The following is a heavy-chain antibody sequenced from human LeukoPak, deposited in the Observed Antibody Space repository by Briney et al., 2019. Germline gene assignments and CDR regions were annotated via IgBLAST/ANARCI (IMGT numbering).Heavy chain of an antibody. V-gene: IGHV4-34*01. Sequence: SEALSLTCAVYGGSFSGYYWNWIRQPPGKGLEWIGEINHSGSTKYNPSLKSRVTTSVDTAKKQVSLKVSSVTAADTAVYYCAGGGHNVSIYYYYVMDFWAKGPRSPSP. J-gene: IGHJ6*02. D-gene: IGHD3-22*01. CDR2: INHSGST. CDR3: AGGGHNVSIYYYYVMDF. CDR1: GGSFSGYY.